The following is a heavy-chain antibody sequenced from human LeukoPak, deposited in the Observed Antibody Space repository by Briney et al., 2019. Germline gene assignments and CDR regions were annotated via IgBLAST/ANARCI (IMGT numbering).Heavy chain of an antibody. CDR1: GGSISSYY. J-gene: IGHJ4*02. Sequence: PSETLSLTCTVSGGSISSYYWSWIRQPPGKGLEWIGYIYYSGSTNYNPSLKSRVTISVDTSKNQFSLKLSSVTAADTAVYYCVGSYYYGSGRLSHWGQGTLVTVSS. CDR2: IYYSGST. CDR3: VGSYYYGSGRLSH. V-gene: IGHV4-59*12. D-gene: IGHD3-10*01.